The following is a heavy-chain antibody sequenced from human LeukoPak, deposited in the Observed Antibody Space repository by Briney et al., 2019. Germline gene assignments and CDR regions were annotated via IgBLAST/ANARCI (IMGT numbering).Heavy chain of an antibody. D-gene: IGHD3-22*01. Sequence: PGGSLRLSCAASGFTFSSYAMHWVRQAPGKGLEWVAVISYDGSNKYYADSVKGRFTISRDNSKNTLYLQMNSLRAEDTAAYYCARGGRGKYDSSGYLDYWGQGTLVTVSS. J-gene: IGHJ4*02. V-gene: IGHV3-30*04. CDR1: GFTFSSYA. CDR3: ARGGRGKYDSSGYLDY. CDR2: ISYDGSNK.